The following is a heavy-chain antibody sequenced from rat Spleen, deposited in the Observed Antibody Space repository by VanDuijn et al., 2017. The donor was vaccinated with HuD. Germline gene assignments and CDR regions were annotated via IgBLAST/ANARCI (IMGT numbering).Heavy chain of an antibody. V-gene: IGHV5-25*01. Sequence: EVQLVESGGGLVQPGRSLKLSCAGSGFTFSDYYMAWVRQAPTKGLEWVAYISTGGDNTYYRDSVKGRFTISRYNAKSTLYLQMDSLRSEDTATYYCARQWDYWGQGVMVTVSS. CDR2: ISTGGDNT. CDR3: ARQWDY. CDR1: GFTFSDYY. J-gene: IGHJ2*01.